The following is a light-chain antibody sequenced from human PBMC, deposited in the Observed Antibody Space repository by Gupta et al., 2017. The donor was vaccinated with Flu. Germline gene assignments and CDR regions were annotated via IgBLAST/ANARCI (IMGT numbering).Light chain of an antibody. CDR1: SSDVGGYNY. V-gene: IGLV2-14*01. CDR2: EVT. Sequence: QSTLLLPASVSGSRGQSISTSCTGTSSDVGGYNYVSWYHQQPGKAPKLMIYEVTDRPSGISNRFSGSKSGNTASLTISGLQAEDEANYFCASYTTTSTWLFGGGTKLTVL. J-gene: IGLJ3*02. CDR3: ASYTTTSTWL.